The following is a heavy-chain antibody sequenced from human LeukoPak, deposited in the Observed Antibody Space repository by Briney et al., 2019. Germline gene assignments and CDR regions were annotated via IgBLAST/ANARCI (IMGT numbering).Heavy chain of an antibody. CDR2: IIPILGIA. CDR1: GGTFSSYA. J-gene: IGHJ4*02. CDR3: AREMATMSQDY. V-gene: IGHV1-69*04. D-gene: IGHD5-24*01. Sequence: SVKVSCKASGGTFSSYAISWVRQAPGQGLEWMGRIIPILGIADYAQKFQGRVTITADKSTSTAYMELSSLRSEDTAVYYCAREMATMSQDYWGQGTLVTVSS.